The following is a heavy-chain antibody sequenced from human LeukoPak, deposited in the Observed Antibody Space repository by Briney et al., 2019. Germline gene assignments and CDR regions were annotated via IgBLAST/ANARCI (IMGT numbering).Heavy chain of an antibody. V-gene: IGHV4-30-4*01. CDR2: IYYSGSA. CDR1: GGSISSGDYY. D-gene: IGHD5-24*01. Sequence: PSETLSLTCTVSGGSISSGDYYWGWIRQSPGKGLGWIGYIYYSGSAYYSPSLESRVAISVDTSKNQFSLNLSSVTAADTAVYYCARIRFRYIIFDFWGQGALVTVSS. J-gene: IGHJ4*02. CDR3: ARIRFRYIIFDF.